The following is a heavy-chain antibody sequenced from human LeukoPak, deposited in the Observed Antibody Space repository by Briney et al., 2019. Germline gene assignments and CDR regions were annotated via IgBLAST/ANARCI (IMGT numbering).Heavy chain of an antibody. CDR3: ARESPIIVYYYGMDV. J-gene: IGHJ6*02. D-gene: IGHD1-26*01. CDR2: IYNGGNT. CDR1: GVSINTYY. Sequence: SETLSLTCTVSGVSINTYYASWIRQAPGKGLEFIGFIYNGGNTNYNPSLKSRATISVDTSKNQFSLKLSSVTAADTAVYYCARESPIIVYYYGMDVWGQGTTVTVSS. V-gene: IGHV4-59*12.